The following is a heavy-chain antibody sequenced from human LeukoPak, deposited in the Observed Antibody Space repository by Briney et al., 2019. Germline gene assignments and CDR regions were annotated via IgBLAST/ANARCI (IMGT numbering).Heavy chain of an antibody. Sequence: PGGSLRLSCAASGFTFSTHLMHWVRQAPGKGLVWVSRINPEETTTSYADSVKGRFTISRDNTKNTLYLHMNSLRAEDTAMYYCVNPHYPSESWGQGTLVTVSS. V-gene: IGHV3-74*01. D-gene: IGHD1-26*01. CDR2: INPEETTT. J-gene: IGHJ5*02. CDR1: GFTFSTHL. CDR3: VNPHYPSES.